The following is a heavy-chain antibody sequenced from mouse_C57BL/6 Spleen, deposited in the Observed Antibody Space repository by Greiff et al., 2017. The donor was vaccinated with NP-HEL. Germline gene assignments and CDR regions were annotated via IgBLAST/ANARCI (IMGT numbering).Heavy chain of an antibody. CDR1: GFALSTFGMG. V-gene: IGHV8-8*01. CDR3: ARSYDYDGYFDV. Sequence: QVQLKESGPGILQPSQTLSLTCSFSGFALSTFGMGVGWIRQPSGKGLEWLAHIWWDDDKYYNPALKSRLTISKDTSKNQAFLKIANVDTADTATYYCARSYDYDGYFDVWGTGTTVTASS. J-gene: IGHJ1*03. D-gene: IGHD2-4*01. CDR2: IWWDDDK.